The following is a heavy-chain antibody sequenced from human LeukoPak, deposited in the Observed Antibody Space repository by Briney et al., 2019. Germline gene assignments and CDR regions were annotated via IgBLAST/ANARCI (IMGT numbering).Heavy chain of an antibody. J-gene: IGHJ4*02. CDR3: ARHSDSAVDY. D-gene: IGHD2-21*01. CDR1: GGSISSGGYY. CDR2: IYYSGST. Sequence: SQTLSLTCTVSGGSISSGGYYWSWIRQPPGKGLEWIGYIYYSGSTNYNPSLKSRVTISVDTSKNQFSLKLSSVTAADTAVYYCARHSDSAVDYWGQGTLVTVSS. V-gene: IGHV4-61*08.